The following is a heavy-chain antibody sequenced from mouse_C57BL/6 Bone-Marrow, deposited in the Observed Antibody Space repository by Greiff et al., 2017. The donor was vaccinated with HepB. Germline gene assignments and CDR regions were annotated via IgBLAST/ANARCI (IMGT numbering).Heavy chain of an antibody. V-gene: IGHV5-2*03. CDR1: EYEFPSHD. Sequence: EVKLEESGGALVQPGESLKLSCESNEYEFPSHDMSWVRKTPEKRLELVAAINSDGGSTYYPDTMERRFIISRDNTKKTLYLQMSSLRSEDTALYYCAREGLPHYYAMDYWGQGTSVTVSS. CDR3: AREGLPHYYAMDY. CDR2: INSDGGST. J-gene: IGHJ4*01. D-gene: IGHD3-1*01.